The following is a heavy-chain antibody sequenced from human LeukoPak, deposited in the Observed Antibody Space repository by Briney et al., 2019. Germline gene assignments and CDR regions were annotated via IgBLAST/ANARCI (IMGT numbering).Heavy chain of an antibody. CDR3: ARIIAAAGRGAFDI. CDR1: GGSISSSSYY. Sequence: PSETLSLTCTVSGGSISSSSYYWGWIRQPPGKGLEWIGSIYYSGSTNYNPSLKSRVTISVDTSKNQFSLKLSSVTAADTAVYYCARIIAAAGRGAFDIWGQGTMVTVSS. CDR2: IYYSGST. J-gene: IGHJ3*02. D-gene: IGHD6-13*01. V-gene: IGHV4-39*07.